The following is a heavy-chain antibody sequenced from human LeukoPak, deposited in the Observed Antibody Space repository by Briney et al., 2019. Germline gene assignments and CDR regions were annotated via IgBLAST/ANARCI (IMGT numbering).Heavy chain of an antibody. CDR3: ARLKGGPNAYYYYYMDV. CDR1: GGSISSSSYY. D-gene: IGHD2-8*01. J-gene: IGHJ6*03. Sequence: SETLSLTCTVSGGSISSSSYYWGWIRQPPGEGLEWIGSIYYSGSTYYNPSLKSRVTISVDTSKNQFSLKLSSVTAADTAVYYCARLKGGPNAYYYYYMDVWGTGTTVTVSS. CDR2: IYYSGST. V-gene: IGHV4-39*07.